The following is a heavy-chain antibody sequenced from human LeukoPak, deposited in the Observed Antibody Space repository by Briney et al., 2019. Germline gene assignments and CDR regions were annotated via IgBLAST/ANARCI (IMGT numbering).Heavy chain of an antibody. CDR1: GGSISNTNW. Sequence: SETLSRTCGGSGGSISNTNWWSWIRQPPRQVLEWIGEISVTGLTHYNPSLERRVTVSIDKSKNQLSLNLPSVTAADTAVYYCSRENGAFSPFGYWGQGTLVTVLS. CDR3: SRENGAFSPFGY. CDR2: ISVTGLT. V-gene: IGHV4/OR15-8*02. D-gene: IGHD2-8*01. J-gene: IGHJ4*02.